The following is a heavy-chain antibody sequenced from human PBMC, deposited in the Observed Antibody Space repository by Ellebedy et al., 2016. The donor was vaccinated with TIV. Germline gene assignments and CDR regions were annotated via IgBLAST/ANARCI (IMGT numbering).Heavy chain of an antibody. CDR2: ISGSGGST. CDR3: AKCMVRYYYYGMDV. D-gene: IGHD4/OR15-4a*01. V-gene: IGHV3-23*01. J-gene: IGHJ6*02. CDR1: GFTFSSYA. Sequence: GGSLRLXCAASGFTFSSYAMSWVRQAPGKGLEWVSAISGSGGSTYYADSVKGRFTISRDNSKNTLYLQMNSLRAEDTAVYYCAKCMVRYYYYGMDVWGQGTTVTVSS.